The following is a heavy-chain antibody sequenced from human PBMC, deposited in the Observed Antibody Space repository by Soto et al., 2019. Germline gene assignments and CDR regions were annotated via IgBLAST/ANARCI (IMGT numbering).Heavy chain of an antibody. D-gene: IGHD3-22*01. Sequence: ASVKVSCKAPEYTFSTYVLHWVRQAPGQGLEWMGWINPSDGNRNFAQKFEDRVTMTTATSTNTVFLELRSLKSDDTAIYYCARDRLRGYDSSGFYSWGQGTMVTVSS. J-gene: IGHJ4*02. CDR1: EYTFSTYV. CDR3: ARDRLRGYDSSGFYS. CDR2: INPSDGNR. V-gene: IGHV1-18*01.